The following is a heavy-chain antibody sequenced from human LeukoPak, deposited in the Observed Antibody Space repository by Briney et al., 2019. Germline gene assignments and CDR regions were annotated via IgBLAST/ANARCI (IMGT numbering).Heavy chain of an antibody. Sequence: SQTLSLTCTVSGGSISSGSYYWSWIRQPAGKGLEWIGRIYTSGSTNYNPSLKSRVTISVDTSKNQFSLKLSSVTAADTAVYYCARGNVYYYYMDVWGKGTTVTVSS. CDR3: ARGNVYYYYMDV. CDR2: IYTSGST. J-gene: IGHJ6*03. CDR1: GGSISSGSYY. V-gene: IGHV4-61*02.